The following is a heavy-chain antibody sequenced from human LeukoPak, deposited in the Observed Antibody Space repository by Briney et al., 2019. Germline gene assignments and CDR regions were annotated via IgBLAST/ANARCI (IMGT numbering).Heavy chain of an antibody. V-gene: IGHV3-23*01. J-gene: IGHJ6*03. CDR1: GFIFSSYA. CDR2: ISRSGENT. CDR3: AKGMGGYDLFYYYYFMDV. D-gene: IGHD5-12*01. Sequence: GGSLRLSCAASGFIFSSYAVSWVRHAPGKGLEWVSAISRSGENTYYADSVKGRFTTSRDNSKNTLYLQMNSLRAEDTAVYYCAKGMGGYDLFYYYYFMDVWGKGTAVTISS.